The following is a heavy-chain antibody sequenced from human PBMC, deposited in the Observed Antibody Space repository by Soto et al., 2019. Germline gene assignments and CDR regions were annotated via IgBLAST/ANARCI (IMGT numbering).Heavy chain of an antibody. CDR3: ARTLDY. CDR1: GGSISSYY. CDR2: IYYSGST. V-gene: IGHV4-59*01. Sequence: SETLSLTYTVSGGSISSYYWSWIRQPPGKGLEWIGYIYYSGSTNYNPSLKSRVTISVDTSKNQFSLKLSSVTAADTAVYYCARTLDYWGQGTLVTVS. J-gene: IGHJ4*02.